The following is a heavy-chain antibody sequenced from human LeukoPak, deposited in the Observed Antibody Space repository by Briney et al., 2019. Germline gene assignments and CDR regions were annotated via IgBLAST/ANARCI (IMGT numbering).Heavy chain of an antibody. CDR1: GGTFSSYA. Sequence: SVKVSCKASGGTFSSYAISWVRQAPGQGLEWMGGIIPIFGTANYAQKFQGRVTITTDESTSTAYMELSSLRSEDTAVYYCARGPIVVVPAAIPGYYYYYMDVWGKGTTVTVSS. CDR3: ARGPIVVVPAAIPGYYYYYMDV. D-gene: IGHD2-2*02. J-gene: IGHJ6*03. V-gene: IGHV1-69*05. CDR2: IIPIFGTA.